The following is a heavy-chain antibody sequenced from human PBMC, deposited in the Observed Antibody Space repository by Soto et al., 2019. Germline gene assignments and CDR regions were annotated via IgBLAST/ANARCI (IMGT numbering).Heavy chain of an antibody. V-gene: IGHV5-10-1*01. CDR2: IDPSDSYT. J-gene: IGHJ4*02. Sequence: PGESLKISCKGSGYSFTSYWISWVRQMPGKGLEWMGRIDPSDSYTNYSPSFQGHVTISADKSISTAYLQWSSLKASDTAMYYCASPGYGDPYYFEYWGQGTLVTVSS. CDR1: GYSFTSYW. CDR3: ASPGYGDPYYFEY. D-gene: IGHD4-17*01.